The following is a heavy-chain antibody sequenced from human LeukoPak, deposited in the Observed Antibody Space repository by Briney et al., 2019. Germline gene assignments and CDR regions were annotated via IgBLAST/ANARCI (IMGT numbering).Heavy chain of an antibody. D-gene: IGHD5-18*01. J-gene: IGHJ4*02. CDR2: IFSGGST. V-gene: IGHV3-53*01. CDR3: ARYHTALNY. CDR1: GFTVSSDY. Sequence: AGSLRLSCAASGFTVSSDYMTWVRQAPGKGLEWVSVIFSGGSTYYADSVKGRFTISRDNSKNTLYLQMNNLRVEDTAVYYCARYHTALNYWGQGTLVTAS.